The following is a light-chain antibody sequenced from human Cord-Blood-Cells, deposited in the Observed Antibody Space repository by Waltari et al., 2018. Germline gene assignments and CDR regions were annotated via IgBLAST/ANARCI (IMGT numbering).Light chain of an antibody. CDR2: GAS. CDR3: QQYNNWPRT. J-gene: IGKJ2*01. CDR1: QSVSSN. V-gene: IGKV3-15*01. Sequence: EIVMTKSPATLSVSPGESDTLSCRASQSVSSNLAWYQQKPGQAPRLLIYGASTRATGIPARFSGSGSGTEFTLTISSLQSEDFAVYYCQQYNNWPRTFGQGTKLEIK.